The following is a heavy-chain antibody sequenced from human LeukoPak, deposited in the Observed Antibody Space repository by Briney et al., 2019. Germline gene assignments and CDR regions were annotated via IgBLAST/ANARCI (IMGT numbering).Heavy chain of an antibody. CDR3: ARDRGYSNFDY. Sequence: GGSLRLSCAASGFTFSASWMSWVRQAPGRGLEWVANINQDESEKNYVDSVKGRFTISRDNTQTSLYLQLNSLRAEDTALYFCARDRGYSNFDYWGQGTLVTVSS. D-gene: IGHD3-10*01. CDR2: INQDESEK. CDR1: GFTFSASW. J-gene: IGHJ4*02. V-gene: IGHV3-7*01.